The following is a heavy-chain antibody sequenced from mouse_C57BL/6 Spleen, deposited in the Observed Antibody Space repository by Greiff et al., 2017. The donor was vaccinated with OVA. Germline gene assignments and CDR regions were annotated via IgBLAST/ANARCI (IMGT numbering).Heavy chain of an antibody. V-gene: IGHV1-69*01. CDR2: IDPSDSYT. D-gene: IGHD4-1*01. CDR1: GYTFTSSW. Sequence: VQLQQPGAELVMPGASVKLSCKASGYTFTSSWMHWVKQRPGQGLEWIGEIDPSDSYTNYNQKFKGKSTLTVDKSSSTAYMQLSSLTSEDSAVYYCARYWDGYAMDYWGQGTSVTVSS. J-gene: IGHJ4*01. CDR3: ARYWDGYAMDY.